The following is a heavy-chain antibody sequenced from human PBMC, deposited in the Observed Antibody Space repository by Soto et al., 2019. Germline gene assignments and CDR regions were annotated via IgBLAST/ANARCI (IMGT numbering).Heavy chain of an antibody. CDR2: ISSSASYM. V-gene: IGHV3-21*01. CDR3: AREFVDTVTSITIPFDY. Sequence: PGGSLRLSCATSGFTFSRCDMNWVRQAPGKGLEWVSFISSSASYMYYADSVKGRFTTSRDNSKKSLYLQMNSLRADDTAVYYCAREFVDTVTSITIPFDYWGQGALVTVSS. CDR1: GFTFSRCD. J-gene: IGHJ4*02. D-gene: IGHD5-12*01.